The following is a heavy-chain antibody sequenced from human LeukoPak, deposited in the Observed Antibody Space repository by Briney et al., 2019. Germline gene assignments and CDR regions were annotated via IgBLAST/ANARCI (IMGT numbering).Heavy chain of an antibody. CDR2: IDIYATKT. D-gene: IGHD3-10*01. Sequence: GGSLRLSCATSGFTFSTYAMTWVRQAPGKGLEGVSAIDIYATKTNYADSVKGRFTISRDNSKNTLYLQMNSLRGEDTAIYYCARDYKADFWGQGTLVTVSS. V-gene: IGHV3-23*05. CDR1: GFTFSTYA. CDR3: ARDYKADF. J-gene: IGHJ4*02.